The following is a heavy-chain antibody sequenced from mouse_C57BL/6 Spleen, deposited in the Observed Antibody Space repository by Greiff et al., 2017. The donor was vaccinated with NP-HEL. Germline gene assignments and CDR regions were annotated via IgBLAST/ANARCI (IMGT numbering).Heavy chain of an antibody. CDR1: GYPFPDYK. V-gene: IGHV1-15*01. Sequence: QVQLQQSGAELVRPGASVTLSSRASGYPFPDYKMHWVKKRPVLALNWIGVINPKPGGTAYNKKFKDKAILTAVKSSSTAYMELRSLTSEDSAVYYCTSDYDGYWYFDVWGTGTTVTVSS. CDR3: TSDYDGYWYFDV. CDR2: INPKPGGT. J-gene: IGHJ1*03. D-gene: IGHD2-4*01.